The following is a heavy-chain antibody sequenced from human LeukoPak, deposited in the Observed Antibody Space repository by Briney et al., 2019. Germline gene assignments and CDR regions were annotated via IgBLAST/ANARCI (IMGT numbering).Heavy chain of an antibody. D-gene: IGHD6-19*01. CDR2: IYTSGST. V-gene: IGHV4-4*07. CDR3: ARVASSSFELDY. J-gene: IGHJ4*02. CDR1: GGSTSRYY. Sequence: SETLSLTCTVSGGSTSRYYWSWIRQPAGKGLEWIGRIYTSGSTNYNPSLKSRVTMSVDTSKNQFSLKLSSVTAADTAVYYCARVASSSFELDYWGQGTLVTVSS.